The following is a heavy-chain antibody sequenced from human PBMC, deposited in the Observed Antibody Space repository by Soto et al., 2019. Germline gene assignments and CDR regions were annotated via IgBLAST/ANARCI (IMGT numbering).Heavy chain of an antibody. Sequence: GGSLRLSCAASGFTFSSYAMRWVRQAPGKGLEWVALVSFEGSDKFYADSVKGRFTVFRDNSKNTLYLQMNSLRPDDTAAYYCARGGWAGGWGSDFWGQGTLVTVSS. CDR2: VSFEGSDK. CDR3: ARGGWAGGWGSDF. CDR1: GFTFSSYA. D-gene: IGHD6-19*01. J-gene: IGHJ4*01. V-gene: IGHV3-30-3*01.